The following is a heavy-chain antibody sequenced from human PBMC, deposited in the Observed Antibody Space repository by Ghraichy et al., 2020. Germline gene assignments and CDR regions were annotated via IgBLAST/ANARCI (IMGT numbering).Heavy chain of an antibody. J-gene: IGHJ6*02. CDR2: MNPNSGNT. CDR1: GYTFTSYD. CDR3: ARGFRTMRWGYYYYGMDV. D-gene: IGHD3-22*01. Sequence: ASVKVSCKASGYTFTSYDINWVRQATGQGLEWMGWMNPNSGNTGYAQKFQGRVTMTRNTSISTAYMELSSLRSEDTAVYYCARGFRTMRWGYYYYGMDVWGQGTTVTVSS. V-gene: IGHV1-8*01.